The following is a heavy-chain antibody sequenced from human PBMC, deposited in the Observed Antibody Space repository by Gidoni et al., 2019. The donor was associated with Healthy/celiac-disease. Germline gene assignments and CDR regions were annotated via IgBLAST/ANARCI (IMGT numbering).Heavy chain of an antibody. D-gene: IGHD2-2*01. CDR1: GYTFTSYY. V-gene: IGHV1-46*01. Sequence: QVQLVQSGAEVKKPGASVKVSCKASGYTFTSYYMHWVRQAPGQGLEWMGIINPSGGSTSYAQKFQGRVTMTRDTSTSTVYMELSSLRSEDTAVYYCARDLIVVVPAATTYYYYGMDVWGQGTTVTVSS. CDR3: ARDLIVVVPAATTYYYYGMDV. CDR2: INPSGGST. J-gene: IGHJ6*02.